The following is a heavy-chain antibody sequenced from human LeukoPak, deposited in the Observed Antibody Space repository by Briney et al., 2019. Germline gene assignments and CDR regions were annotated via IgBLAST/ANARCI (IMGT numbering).Heavy chain of an antibody. D-gene: IGHD6-6*01. CDR3: ARTGSIAARLGYYYYYMDV. V-gene: IGHV1-18*01. Sequence: GASVKVSCKASGYTFTSYGISWVRQAPGQGLEWMGWISGYNGNTNYAQKLQGRVTMTTDTSTSTAYIELRSLRSDDTAVHYCARTGSIAARLGYYYYYMDVWGKGTTVTVSS. CDR1: GYTFTSYG. J-gene: IGHJ6*03. CDR2: ISGYNGNT.